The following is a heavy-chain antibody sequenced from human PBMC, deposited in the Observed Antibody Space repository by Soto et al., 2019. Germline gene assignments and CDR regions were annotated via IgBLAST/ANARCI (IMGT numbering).Heavy chain of an antibody. J-gene: IGHJ6*02. Sequence: SETLSLTCTVSGGSISSYYWSWIRQPPGKGLEWIGYIYYSGSTNYNPSLKSRVTISVDTSKNQFSLKLSSVTAADTAVYYCARDRWYGSGSHYYYGMDVWGQGTTVTVSS. V-gene: IGHV4-59*01. CDR2: IYYSGST. CDR3: ARDRWYGSGSHYYYGMDV. CDR1: GGSISSYY. D-gene: IGHD6-19*01.